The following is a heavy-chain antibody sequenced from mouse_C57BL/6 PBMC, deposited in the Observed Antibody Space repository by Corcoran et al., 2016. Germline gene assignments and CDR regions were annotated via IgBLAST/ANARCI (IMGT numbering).Heavy chain of an antibody. D-gene: IGHD1-1*01. Sequence: QAQLQQSGPELVKPGASVMLSCNASGYTFTSYDINWVKQRPGQGLEWIGWIYPRDGSTKYNEKFKGKDTLTVDTSSSTAYMELHSLTPEDSAVYFCARWGIYYGSYYFDYWGQGTTLTVSS. CDR1: GYTFTSYD. CDR3: ARWGIYYGSYYFDY. V-gene: IGHV1-85*01. CDR2: IYPRDGST. J-gene: IGHJ2*01.